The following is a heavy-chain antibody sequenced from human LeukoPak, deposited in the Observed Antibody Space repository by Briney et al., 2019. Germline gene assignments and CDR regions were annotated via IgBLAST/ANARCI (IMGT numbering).Heavy chain of an antibody. Sequence: EASVKVSCKASGYPSTSYDLNWVRQAPGQRLEWMGCMNVKSGTADYAPKFQGRVTMTRNTPISTAYMELSSLRPEDTAVYYCARLPGYFGASWGQGTLVTVSS. V-gene: IGHV1-8*01. CDR1: GYPSTSYD. CDR2: MNVKSGTA. J-gene: IGHJ5*02. CDR3: ARLPGYFGAS. D-gene: IGHD4/OR15-4a*01.